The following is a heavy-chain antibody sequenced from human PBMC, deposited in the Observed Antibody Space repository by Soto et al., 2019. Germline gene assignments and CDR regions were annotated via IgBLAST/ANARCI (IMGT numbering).Heavy chain of an antibody. J-gene: IGHJ4*02. CDR2: VSGSGVGI. CDR1: GFSISNYV. Sequence: EVKVLDSGGGLVQPGGSLRLSCAASGFSISNYVMNWVRQAPGKGLEWVSSVSGSGVGIYADSVKGRFSISRDNSKNTLDLQINSLRAEDTAVYYCTKGWLDYWGQGTLVTVSS. CDR3: TKGWLDY. D-gene: IGHD6-19*01. V-gene: IGHV3-23*01.